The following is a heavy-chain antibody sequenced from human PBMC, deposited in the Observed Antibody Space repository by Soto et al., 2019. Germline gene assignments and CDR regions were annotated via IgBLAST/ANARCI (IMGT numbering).Heavy chain of an antibody. J-gene: IGHJ5*02. CDR2: ISSSSSYI. D-gene: IGHD3-3*01. CDR1: GFTFSSYS. Sequence: EVQLVESGGGLVKPGGSLRLSCAASGFTFSSYSMNWVRQAPGKGLEWVSSISSSSSYIYYADSVKGRFTISRDNAKNSLYLQMNILRAEDTAVYYCARAGGDYDFWSGYYTLSNWFDPWGQGTLVTVSS. CDR3: ARAGGDYDFWSGYYTLSNWFDP. V-gene: IGHV3-21*01.